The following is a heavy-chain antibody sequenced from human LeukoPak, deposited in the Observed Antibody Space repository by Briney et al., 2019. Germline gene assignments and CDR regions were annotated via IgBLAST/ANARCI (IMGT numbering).Heavy chain of an antibody. D-gene: IGHD6-19*01. V-gene: IGHV3-23*01. J-gene: IGHJ4*02. CDR2: ISGRGSST. CDR1: GLSFSRYA. CDR3: AKDDHGGSGWRDYFDY. Sequence: GGSLRLSCVASGLSFSRYAMSWVRQAPGKGLEWVSTISGRGSSTYYADSVKGRFTISRDSSKNTLYLQMNSLRAEDTAVYYCAKDDHGGSGWRDYFDYWGQGTLVTVSS.